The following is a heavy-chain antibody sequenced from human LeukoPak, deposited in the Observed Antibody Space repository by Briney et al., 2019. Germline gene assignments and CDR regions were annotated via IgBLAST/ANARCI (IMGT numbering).Heavy chain of an antibody. Sequence: SETLSLTCAVYGGSFSGYYWSWIRQPAGKGPEWIGRMYNSETINYNPSLKSRVTMSLDTSKNHFSLNVTSVTAADTAVYYCARCTDSSGGRAFDIWGQGTMVTVSS. V-gene: IGHV4-59*10. J-gene: IGHJ3*02. CDR2: MYNSETI. D-gene: IGHD6-25*01. CDR3: ARCTDSSGGRAFDI. CDR1: GGSFSGYY.